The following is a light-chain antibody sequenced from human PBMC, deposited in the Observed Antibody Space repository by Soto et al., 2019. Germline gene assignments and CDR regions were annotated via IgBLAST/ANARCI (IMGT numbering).Light chain of an antibody. CDR2: DAT. J-gene: IGKJ1*01. V-gene: IGKV1-5*01. Sequence: DIQMTHSPSTLSASVGDRVTITCRASQRMNRWLAWYQQKPGKVPKVLIWDATSLQRGVPSRFSGSGSGTEFTLTISCLQPDDFATYYCQQYNRYSTWTFGQGTKVDIK. CDR3: QQYNRYSTWT. CDR1: QRMNRW.